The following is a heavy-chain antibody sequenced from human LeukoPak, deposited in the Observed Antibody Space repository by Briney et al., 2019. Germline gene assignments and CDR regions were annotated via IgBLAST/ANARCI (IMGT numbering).Heavy chain of an antibody. CDR3: ARAGLAVAGTRYFQH. D-gene: IGHD6-19*01. CDR1: GYTFTSYG. CDR2: ISAYNGNT. Sequence: PGASVKVSCKASGYTFTSYGISWVRQAPGQGLEWMGWISAYNGNTNYAQKLQGRVTMTTDTSTSTAYVELRSLRSDDTAVYYCARAGLAVAGTRYFQHWGQGTLVTVSS. V-gene: IGHV1-18*01. J-gene: IGHJ1*01.